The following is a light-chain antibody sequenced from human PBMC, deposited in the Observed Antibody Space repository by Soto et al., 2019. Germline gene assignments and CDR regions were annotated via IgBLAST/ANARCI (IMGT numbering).Light chain of an antibody. CDR2: VTS. V-gene: IGKV3-11*01. Sequence: IVLTQCPATLSSFPGERVTLSCRASQTLSNRLAWYQHKPGQAPRLLIYVTSNRATGIPARFSGSGSGTDYTLTISSLEPEDSAVYYCHQRQSWPRTFGQGTKVEIK. J-gene: IGKJ1*01. CDR1: QTLSNR. CDR3: HQRQSWPRT.